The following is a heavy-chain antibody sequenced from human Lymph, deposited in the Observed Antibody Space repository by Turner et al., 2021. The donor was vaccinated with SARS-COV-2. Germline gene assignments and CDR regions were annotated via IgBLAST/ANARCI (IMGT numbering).Heavy chain of an antibody. D-gene: IGHD1-26*01. J-gene: IGHJ3*02. CDR1: GGTFSTYV. Sequence: QVKLVQSGAEVKKPGSSVTVSCKASGGTFSTYVISWVRQVPGQGLEWMGGIIPILGIANYAQKFQGRVTITADKSTSTAYMELSSLRSEDTAVYHCARRHSGNYDAFDIWGQGTMVTVSS. CDR3: ARRHSGNYDAFDI. CDR2: IIPILGIA. V-gene: IGHV1-69*10.